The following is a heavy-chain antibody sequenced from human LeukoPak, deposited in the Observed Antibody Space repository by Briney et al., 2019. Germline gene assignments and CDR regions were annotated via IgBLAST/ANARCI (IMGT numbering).Heavy chain of an antibody. CDR2: IGGGRGAT. Sequence: GVLRLSCAASGFTFSNYSMNWVRQAPGKGLEWVSYIGGGRGATFYADSVKGRFTISRDDARKSIYLQMSSLRVEDTAIYYCAKDRANWAIDGWGQGTQVTVSS. V-gene: IGHV3-48*01. D-gene: IGHD7-27*01. J-gene: IGHJ4*02. CDR3: AKDRANWAIDG. CDR1: GFTFSNYS.